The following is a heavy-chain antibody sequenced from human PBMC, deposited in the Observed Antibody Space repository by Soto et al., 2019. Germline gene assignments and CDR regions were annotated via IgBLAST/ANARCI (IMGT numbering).Heavy chain of an antibody. Sequence: KPSETLSLTCAVSGYSISSGYYWGWIRQPPGKGLEWIGSIYHSGSTYYNPSLKSRVTISVDTSKNQFSLKLSSVTAADTAVYYCAGSIAVAGSGYWGQGTLVTV. CDR2: IYHSGST. D-gene: IGHD6-19*01. J-gene: IGHJ4*02. V-gene: IGHV4-38-2*01. CDR3: AGSIAVAGSGY. CDR1: GYSISSGYY.